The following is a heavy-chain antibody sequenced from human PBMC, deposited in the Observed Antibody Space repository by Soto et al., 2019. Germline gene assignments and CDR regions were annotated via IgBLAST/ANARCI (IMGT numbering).Heavy chain of an antibody. CDR2: ISYDGSNK. CDR3: AKERQQLVTSLLQPLRR. V-gene: IGHV3-30*18. D-gene: IGHD6-13*01. Sequence: QVQLVESGGGVVQPGRPLRLSCAASGFTFSSYGMHWVRQAAGKGLEWVAVISYDGSNKYYADSVKGRFTISRDNSKNTLCLQMNSLRAEDTAVYYCAKERQQLVTSLLQPLRRWGQGTLVTVST. J-gene: IGHJ4*02. CDR1: GFTFSSYG.